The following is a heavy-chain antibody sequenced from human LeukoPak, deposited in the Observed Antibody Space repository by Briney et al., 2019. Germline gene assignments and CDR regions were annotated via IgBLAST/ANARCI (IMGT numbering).Heavy chain of an antibody. CDR3: ARGGGLDYYYYYMDV. D-gene: IGHD6-6*01. J-gene: IGHJ6*03. CDR1: GGSFSASY. CDR2: INHSGST. Sequence: SGTLSLTPAVSGGSFSASYWSWIRQPPGKGLEWIGEINHSGSTNYNPYIKSRATISVDTSKNQFSLKLSSVTAADTAVYYCARGGGLDYYYYYMDVWGKGTTVTISS. V-gene: IGHV4-34*01.